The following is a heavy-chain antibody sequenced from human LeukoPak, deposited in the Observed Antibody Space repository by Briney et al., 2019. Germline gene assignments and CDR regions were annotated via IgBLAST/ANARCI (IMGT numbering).Heavy chain of an antibody. V-gene: IGHV4-38-2*02. D-gene: IGHD5-24*01. CDR1: GYSISSGYY. CDR2: IYHSGST. Sequence: SETLSLTCTVSGYSISSGYYWGWIRQPPGKGLEWIGSIYHSGSTYYNPSLKSRVTISVDTSKNQFSLKLSPVTAADTAVYYCARESLTWLQSRTSWFDPRGQGTLVTVSS. CDR3: ARESLTWLQSRTSWFDP. J-gene: IGHJ5*02.